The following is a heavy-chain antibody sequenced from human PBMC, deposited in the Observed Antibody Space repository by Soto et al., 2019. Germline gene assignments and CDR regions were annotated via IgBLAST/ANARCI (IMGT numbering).Heavy chain of an antibody. Sequence: VASVKVSCKASGYTFTSYGISWVRQAPGQGLEWMGWISAYNGNTNYAQKLQGRVTMTTDTSTSTAYMELRSLRSDDTAVYYCARARSGYYDEYFQHWGQGTLVTVSS. CDR1: GYTFTSYG. CDR3: ARARSGYYDEYFQH. J-gene: IGHJ1*01. CDR2: ISAYNGNT. D-gene: IGHD3-22*01. V-gene: IGHV1-18*01.